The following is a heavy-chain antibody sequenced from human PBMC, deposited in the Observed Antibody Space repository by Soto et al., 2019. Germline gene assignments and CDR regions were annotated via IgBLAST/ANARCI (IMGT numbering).Heavy chain of an antibody. Sequence: ASVKVSCKASGYTFTSYGISWVRQAPGQGLEWMGWISAYNGNTNYAQKLQGRVTMTTDTSTSTAYMELRSLRSDDTAVYYCATVVARQPSAEYFQHWGQGTLVTVSS. J-gene: IGHJ1*01. V-gene: IGHV1-18*01. D-gene: IGHD2-15*01. CDR2: ISAYNGNT. CDR3: ATVVARQPSAEYFQH. CDR1: GYTFTSYG.